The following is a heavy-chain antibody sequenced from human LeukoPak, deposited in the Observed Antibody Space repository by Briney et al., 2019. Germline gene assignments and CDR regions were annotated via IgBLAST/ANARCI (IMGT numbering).Heavy chain of an antibody. V-gene: IGHV4-34*01. CDR2: INHSGST. CDR1: GGSFSGYY. Sequence: PSETLSLTCAVYGGSFSGYYWSWIRQPPGKGLEWIGEINHSGSTNYNPSLKSRVTISVDTSKNQFSLKLSSVTAADTAVYYCASGGYSGYDFWFDPWGQGTLVTVSS. D-gene: IGHD5-12*01. J-gene: IGHJ5*02. CDR3: ASGGYSGYDFWFDP.